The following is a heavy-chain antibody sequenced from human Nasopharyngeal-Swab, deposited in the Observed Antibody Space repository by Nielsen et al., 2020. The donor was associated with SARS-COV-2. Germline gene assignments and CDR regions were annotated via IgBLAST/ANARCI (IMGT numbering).Heavy chain of an antibody. J-gene: IGHJ4*02. CDR3: ASTPLDSSGYYYAFHY. V-gene: IGHV3-30-3*01. CDR2: ISYDGSNK. D-gene: IGHD3-22*01. CDR1: GFTFSRYT. Sequence: GGSLRLSCAASGFTFSRYTMHWVRQAPGKGLEWVAVISYDGSNKYYADSVKGRFTISRDISKSTLYLQMNSLRAEDTAVFYCASTPLDSSGYYYAFHYWGRGTLVTVSP.